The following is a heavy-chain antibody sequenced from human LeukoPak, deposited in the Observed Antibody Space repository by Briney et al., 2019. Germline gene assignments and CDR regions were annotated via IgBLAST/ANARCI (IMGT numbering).Heavy chain of an antibody. CDR1: GFTFTTYW. Sequence: GGSLRLSCTASGFTFTTYWMAWVRQTPGKGLEWVANIKQDGSEKYYAESVRGRFTISRDNAKNTLYLQMNSLRAEDTAVYYCSNGIYDNSYWGQGTLVTVSS. CDR2: IKQDGSEK. J-gene: IGHJ4*02. V-gene: IGHV3-7*01. CDR3: SNGIYDNSY. D-gene: IGHD3-22*01.